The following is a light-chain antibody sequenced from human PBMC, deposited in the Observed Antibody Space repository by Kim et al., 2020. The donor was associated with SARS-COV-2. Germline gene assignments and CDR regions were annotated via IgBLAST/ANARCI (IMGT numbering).Light chain of an antibody. CDR2: DAS. J-gene: IGKJ1*01. CDR3: QQRSNWPPT. V-gene: IGKV3-11*01. Sequence: LPPGETATPSCRAGQSVSNSLAWSQQKPGQAPRLLIYDASNRATGIPARFSVSGSGTDFTLTITSLEPEDFAVYYCQQRSNWPPTFGQGTKVDIK. CDR1: QSVSNS.